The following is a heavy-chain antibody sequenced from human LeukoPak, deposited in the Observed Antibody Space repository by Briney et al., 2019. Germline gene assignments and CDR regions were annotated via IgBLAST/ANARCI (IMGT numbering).Heavy chain of an antibody. V-gene: IGHV4-34*01. Sequence: SETLSLTCAVYGGSFSGYYWSWIRQPPGKGPEWIGEINHSGSTNYNPSLKSRVTISVDTSKNQFSLKLSSVTAADTAVYYCARRGDYGDYYFDYWGQGTLVTVSS. CDR2: INHSGST. D-gene: IGHD4-17*01. J-gene: IGHJ4*02. CDR3: ARRGDYGDYYFDY. CDR1: GGSFSGYY.